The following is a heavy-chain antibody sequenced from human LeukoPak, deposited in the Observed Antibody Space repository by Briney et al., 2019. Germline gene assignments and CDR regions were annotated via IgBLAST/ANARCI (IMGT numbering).Heavy chain of an antibody. J-gene: IGHJ5*02. CDR3: ARGSRSGYFRFDP. V-gene: IGHV3-30*02. CDR2: IRYDGSNK. D-gene: IGHD3-22*01. Sequence: PGGSLRLSCAASGFTFSSYGMHWVRQAPGKGLEWVAFIRYDGSNKYYGDSVKGRFTISRDNAKNSLYLQMNSLRAEDTAVYYCARGSRSGYFRFDPWGQGTLVTVSS. CDR1: GFTFSSYG.